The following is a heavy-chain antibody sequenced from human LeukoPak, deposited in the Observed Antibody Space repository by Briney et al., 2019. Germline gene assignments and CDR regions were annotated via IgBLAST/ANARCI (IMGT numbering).Heavy chain of an antibody. D-gene: IGHD3-10*02. J-gene: IGHJ6*02. CDR1: GYTHSDYY. CDR3: ARRHRIINVLDV. V-gene: IGHV1-2*02. Sequence: ASVKVSCEASGYTHSDYYIYWVRQAPGHGLEWLGWLNPHSGGTNYAQKFQGRVTLTRDTSFSTTYLELSTLTSDDTAIYDCARRHRIINVLDVWGQGTTVIVSS. CDR2: LNPHSGGT.